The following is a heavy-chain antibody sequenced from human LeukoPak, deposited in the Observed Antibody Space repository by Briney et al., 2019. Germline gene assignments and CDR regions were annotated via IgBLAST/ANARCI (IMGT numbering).Heavy chain of an antibody. Sequence: PSETLSLTCTVSGGSISSSSYYWGWIRQPPGKGLEWIGSIYYSGSTYYNPSLKSRVTISVDTSKNQFSLKLSSVTAADTAVYYCARHVWQQLVYFDYWGQGTLVTVSS. CDR2: IYYSGST. D-gene: IGHD6-13*01. CDR3: ARHVWQQLVYFDY. CDR1: GGSISSSSYY. V-gene: IGHV4-39*01. J-gene: IGHJ4*02.